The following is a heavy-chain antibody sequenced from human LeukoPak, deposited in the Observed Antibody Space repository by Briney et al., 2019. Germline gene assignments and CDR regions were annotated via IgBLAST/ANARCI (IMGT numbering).Heavy chain of an antibody. Sequence: GGSLRLSCAASGFTFSRYAMHWVRQAPGKGLEYVSAISSNGGSTYYANSVKGRFTISRDNSKNTLYLQMGSLRAEDMAVYYCARDESRCSGGGCYLSGLYGMDVWGQGTTVTVSS. CDR3: ARDESRCSGGGCYLSGLYGMDV. CDR1: GFTFSRYA. V-gene: IGHV3-64*01. D-gene: IGHD2-15*01. CDR2: ISSNGGST. J-gene: IGHJ6*02.